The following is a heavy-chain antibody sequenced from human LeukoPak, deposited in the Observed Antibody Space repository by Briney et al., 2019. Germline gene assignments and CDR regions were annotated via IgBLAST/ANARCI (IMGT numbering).Heavy chain of an antibody. CDR3: ASLRWPRLGWFDP. CDR2: INYSGST. Sequence: SETLSLTCAVSGGSFSGYYWSWIRQPPGKGLEWIGDINYSGSTNYNPSLKSRVTISVDTSKNQFSLKLSSVTAADTAVYYCASLRWPRLGWFDPWGEGALVTVSS. CDR1: GGSFSGYY. J-gene: IGHJ5*02. V-gene: IGHV4-34*01. D-gene: IGHD5-12*01.